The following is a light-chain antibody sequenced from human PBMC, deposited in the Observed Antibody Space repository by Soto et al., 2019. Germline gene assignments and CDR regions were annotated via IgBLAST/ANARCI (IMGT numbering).Light chain of an antibody. CDR1: QSVNTW. Sequence: DSQMTQSPSTLSASVGARVTITCRASQSVNTWLAWYQQKPGEAPVLLIYDASSLKSGVPSRFSGSGSGTEFTLTITSLQPDDFAIYYCQHYHGYPFTFGPGTKVDIK. J-gene: IGKJ3*01. V-gene: IGKV1-5*01. CDR3: QHYHGYPFT. CDR2: DAS.